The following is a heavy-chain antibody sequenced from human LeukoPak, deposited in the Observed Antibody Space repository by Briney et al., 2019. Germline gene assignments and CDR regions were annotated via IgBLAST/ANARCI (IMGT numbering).Heavy chain of an antibody. J-gene: IGHJ4*02. CDR3: ARERCSSTSCYFDY. CDR1: GFTFSSYA. CDR2: ISYDGSNK. Sequence: PGGSLRLSCAASGFTFSSYAMHWVRQAPGKGLEWVAVISYDGSNKYYADSVKGRFTISRDNSKNTLYLQMNSLRAEDTAVYYCARERCSSTSCYFDYWGQGTLVTVSS. D-gene: IGHD2-2*01. V-gene: IGHV3-30*04.